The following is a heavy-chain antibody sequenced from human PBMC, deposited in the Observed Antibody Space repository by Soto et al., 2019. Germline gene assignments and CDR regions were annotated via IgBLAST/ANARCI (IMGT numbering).Heavy chain of an antibody. D-gene: IGHD1-7*01. CDR3: ARDQWGGTTYAFDI. CDR1: GFTFSSYG. CDR2: ISYDGSNK. V-gene: IGHV3-30*03. J-gene: IGHJ3*02. Sequence: PVGSLRLSCAASGFTFSSYGMHWVRQAPGKGLEWVAVISYDGSNKYYADSVKGRFTISRDNSKNTLYLQMNSLRAEDTAVYYCARDQWGGTTYAFDIWGQGTMVTVSS.